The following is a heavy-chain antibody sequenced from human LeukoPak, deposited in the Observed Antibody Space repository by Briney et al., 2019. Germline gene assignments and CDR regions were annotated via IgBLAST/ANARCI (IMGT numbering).Heavy chain of an antibody. Sequence: SETLSLTCAVYGGSFSGYYWSWIRQPPGQGLEWIGEINHSGSTNSNPSLKSRVNISVATSKNHISVKVSSVTAADTDVYYCARGSDYVWGSYRPWGQGTMVTVSS. CDR3: ARGSDYVWGSYRP. J-gene: IGHJ4*02. CDR1: GGSFSGYY. V-gene: IGHV4-34*01. CDR2: INHSGST. D-gene: IGHD3-16*02.